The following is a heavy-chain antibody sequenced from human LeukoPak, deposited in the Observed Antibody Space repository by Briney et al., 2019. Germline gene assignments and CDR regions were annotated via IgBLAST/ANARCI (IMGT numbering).Heavy chain of an antibody. CDR3: AVYDSSGYWNFQH. Sequence: PSETPSLTCTVSGGSISSGGYYWSWIRQHPGKGLEWIGYIYYSGSTYYNPSLKSRVTISVDTSKNQFSLKLSSVTAADTAVYYCAVYDSSGYWNFQHWGQGTLVTVSS. V-gene: IGHV4-31*03. CDR1: GGSISSGGYY. J-gene: IGHJ1*01. D-gene: IGHD3-22*01. CDR2: IYYSGST.